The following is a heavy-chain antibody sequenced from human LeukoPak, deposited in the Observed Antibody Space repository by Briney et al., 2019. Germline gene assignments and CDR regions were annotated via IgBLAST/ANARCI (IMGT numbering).Heavy chain of an antibody. D-gene: IGHD6-13*01. CDR2: IKQDGSEK. CDR3: ARSSSSWYGVLDY. V-gene: IGHV3-7*01. Sequence: GGSLRLSCAASGFTFSSYAMSWVRQAPGKGLEWVANIKQDGSEKYYVDSVKGRFTISRDNAKNSLYLQMNSLRAEDTAVYYCARSSSSWYGVLDYWGQGTLVTVSS. J-gene: IGHJ4*02. CDR1: GFTFSSYA.